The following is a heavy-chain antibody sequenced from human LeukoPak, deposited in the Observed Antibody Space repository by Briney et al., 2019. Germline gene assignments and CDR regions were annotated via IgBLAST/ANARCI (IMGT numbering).Heavy chain of an antibody. Sequence: ASVKVSCKASGYTFTGYYMRWVRQAPGQGLEWMGWINPNSGGTNYAQKFQGRVTMTRDTSISTAYMELSRLRSDDTAVYYCARSPYCSGGSCYSGNWFDPWGQGTLVTVSS. V-gene: IGHV1-2*02. CDR1: GYTFTGYY. CDR2: INPNSGGT. J-gene: IGHJ5*02. CDR3: ARSPYCSGGSCYSGNWFDP. D-gene: IGHD2-15*01.